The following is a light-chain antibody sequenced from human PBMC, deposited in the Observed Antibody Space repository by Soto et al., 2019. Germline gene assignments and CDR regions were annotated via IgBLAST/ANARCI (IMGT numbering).Light chain of an antibody. J-gene: IGKJ1*01. CDR2: SAA. CDR1: QSVGSN. Sequence: EIVMTQSPATLSVSPGERVTLSCRASQSVGSNLAGYQKKPGQAPRLLIYSAATRATGIPARFSGSESGTEFTLTISSLQSEDFGVYYCQQYTKSWTFGQGTKVEIK. CDR3: QQYTKSWT. V-gene: IGKV3-15*01.